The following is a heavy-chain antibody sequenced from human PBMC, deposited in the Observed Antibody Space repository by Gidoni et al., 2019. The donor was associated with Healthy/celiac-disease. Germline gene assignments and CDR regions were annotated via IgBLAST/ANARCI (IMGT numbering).Heavy chain of an antibody. J-gene: IGHJ3*02. CDR2: ISYDGSNK. D-gene: IGHD1-26*01. CDR3: ARDLSIVGPQGDDAFDI. CDR1: GFTFRSYA. Sequence: QVQLVESGGGVVQPGRSLRLSCAASGFTFRSYAMHWVRQAPGKGLGWVAVISYDGSNKYYADSVKGRFTISRDNSKNTLYLQMNSLRAEDTAVYYCARDLSIVGPQGDDAFDIWGQGTMVTVSS. V-gene: IGHV3-30*04.